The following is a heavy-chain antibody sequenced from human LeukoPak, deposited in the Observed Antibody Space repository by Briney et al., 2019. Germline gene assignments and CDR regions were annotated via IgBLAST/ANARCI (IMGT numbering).Heavy chain of an antibody. CDR2: ISGSGGST. Sequence: GGSLRLSCAASGFTFSSYAMSWVRQAPGEGLEWVSAISGSGGSTYYADSVKGRFTISRDNSKNTLYLQMNSLRAEDTAVYYCAKDGEQWLYNWFDPWGQGTLVTVSS. V-gene: IGHV3-23*01. CDR1: GFTFSSYA. CDR3: AKDGEQWLYNWFDP. J-gene: IGHJ5*02. D-gene: IGHD6-19*01.